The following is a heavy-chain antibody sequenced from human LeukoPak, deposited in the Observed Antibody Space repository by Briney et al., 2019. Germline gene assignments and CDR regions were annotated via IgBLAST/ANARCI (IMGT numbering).Heavy chain of an antibody. CDR3: ARGPAPARVPDY. Sequence: SETLSLTCTVSGGSISSYYWSWIRQPAGKGLEWIGRIYTSGSTNYNPSLKSRVTISVDTSKNQFSLKLSSVTAADTAVYYCARGPAPARVPDYWGQGTLVTVSS. CDR2: IYTSGST. CDR1: GGSISSYY. V-gene: IGHV4-4*07. D-gene: IGHD1-1*01. J-gene: IGHJ4*02.